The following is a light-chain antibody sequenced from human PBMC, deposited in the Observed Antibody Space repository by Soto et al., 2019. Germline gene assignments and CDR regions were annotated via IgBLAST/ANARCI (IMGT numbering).Light chain of an antibody. CDR1: QAISNY. CDR2: GAS. CDR3: QKYNGVPLT. J-gene: IGKJ4*01. Sequence: DIQMTQSPSSLSASVGDRVTVTCRASQAISNYLAWYQQKPGEVPKLLITGASTLQSGVPSRFSGSGSGTDFTLTISRLQPEDVATYYCQKYNGVPLTFGGGTKVEIK. V-gene: IGKV1-27*01.